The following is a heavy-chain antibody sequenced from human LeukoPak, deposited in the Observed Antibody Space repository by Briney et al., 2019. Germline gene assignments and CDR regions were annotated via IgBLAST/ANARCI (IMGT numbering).Heavy chain of an antibody. CDR1: GGSISSSNW. D-gene: IGHD6-13*01. CDR2: IYRSGST. Sequence: SGTLSLTCAVSGGSISSSNWWSWVRQPPGEGLEWIGEIYRSGSTNYNPSLKSRVTISVDKSKNQFSLKLSSVTAADTAVYYCAREVYSSSWYDYWGQGTLVAVSS. J-gene: IGHJ4*02. CDR3: AREVYSSSWYDY. V-gene: IGHV4-4*02.